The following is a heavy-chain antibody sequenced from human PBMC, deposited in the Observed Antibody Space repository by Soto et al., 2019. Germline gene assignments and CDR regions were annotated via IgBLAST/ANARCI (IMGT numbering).Heavy chain of an antibody. J-gene: IGHJ4*02. D-gene: IGHD3-3*01. Sequence: QLQLQESGPGLVKPSETLSLTCTVSDGSISSSSYYWGWIRQPPGKGLEWIGSIHSSGSTYYNPSLKSRVTMSVDTSKNQFSLKLNSVTAADTALYYCARGHVGVTIFGAPGHFDYWGQGTLVTVSS. V-gene: IGHV4-39*01. CDR1: DGSISSSSYY. CDR2: IHSSGST. CDR3: ARGHVGVTIFGAPGHFDY.